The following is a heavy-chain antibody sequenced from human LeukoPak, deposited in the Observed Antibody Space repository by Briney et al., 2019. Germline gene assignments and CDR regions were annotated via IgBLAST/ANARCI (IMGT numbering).Heavy chain of an antibody. CDR1: GYTFTSYG. CDR3: ASGYSYGPLDY. D-gene: IGHD5-18*01. V-gene: IGHV1-18*01. CDR2: ISAYNGNT. Sequence: ASVKVSCKASGYTFTSYGISWVRQAPGQGLEWMGWISAYNGNTNYAQKVQGRVTMTTDTSTSTAYMELRSLRSEDTAVYYCASGYSYGPLDYWGQGTLVTVSS. J-gene: IGHJ4*02.